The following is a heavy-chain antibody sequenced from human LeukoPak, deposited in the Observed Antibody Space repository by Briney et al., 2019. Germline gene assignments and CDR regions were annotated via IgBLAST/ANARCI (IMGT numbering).Heavy chain of an antibody. CDR3: ARTNYNWNYVVDY. CDR2: MYHSGSS. D-gene: IGHD1-7*01. CDR1: GFSVSSGYY. J-gene: IGHJ4*02. Sequence: SETLSLTCTVSGFSVSSGYYWGWIRQPPGEGLEWIGSMYHSGSSYYKPSLKSRVTISVDTAKNQFSLKLSSVTAADTAVYYCARTNYNWNYVVDYWGQGTLVTVSS. V-gene: IGHV4-38-2*02.